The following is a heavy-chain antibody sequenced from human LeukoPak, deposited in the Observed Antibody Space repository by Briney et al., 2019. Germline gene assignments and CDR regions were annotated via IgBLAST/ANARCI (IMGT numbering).Heavy chain of an antibody. J-gene: IGHJ4*02. CDR1: GGSISSGSYY. CDR3: ARDPDY. CDR2: IYTSGST. Sequence: SSETLSLTCTVSGGSISSGSYYWSWIRQPAGKGLEWIGRIYTSGSTNYNPPLKSRVTISVDTSKNQFSLKLSSVTAADTAVYYCARDPDYWGQGTLVTVSS. V-gene: IGHV4-61*02.